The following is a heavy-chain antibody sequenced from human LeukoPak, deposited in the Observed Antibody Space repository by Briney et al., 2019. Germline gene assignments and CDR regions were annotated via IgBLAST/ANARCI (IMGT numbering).Heavy chain of an antibody. J-gene: IGHJ6*03. CDR2: IYPGDSDT. Sequence: GESLKISCQGSGYTFSNYWIAWVRHMPGNGLEWMGIIYPGDSDTKYSPSFQGQVSTSADKSSNTAYLQWSSVKASDTAIYYCARLGTPYYYMDVWGRGTTVTVSS. D-gene: IGHD1-1*01. V-gene: IGHV5-51*01. CDR1: GYTFSNYW. CDR3: ARLGTPYYYMDV.